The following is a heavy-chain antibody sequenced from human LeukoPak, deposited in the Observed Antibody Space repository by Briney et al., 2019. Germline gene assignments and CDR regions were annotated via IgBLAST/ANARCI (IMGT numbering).Heavy chain of an antibody. CDR2: INPNSGDT. CDR1: GYTFTGYY. J-gene: IGHJ4*02. V-gene: IGHV1-2*02. CDR3: AREYYYDSSGYYSHHLDY. D-gene: IGHD3-22*01. Sequence: ASVKVSCKASGYTFTGYYMHWVRQAPGQGLEWMGWINPNSGDTNYAQKFQGRVTMTRDTSISTAYMELSRLRSDDTAVYYCAREYYYDSSGYYSHHLDYWGQGTLVTVSS.